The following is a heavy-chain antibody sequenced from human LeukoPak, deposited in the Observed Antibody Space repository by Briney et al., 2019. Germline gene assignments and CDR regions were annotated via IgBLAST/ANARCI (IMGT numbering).Heavy chain of an antibody. CDR3: ARDLSPSGWLDY. V-gene: IGHV1-69*13. J-gene: IGHJ4*02. CDR1: GGTFSSYA. Sequence: GASVKVSCKASGGTFSSYAISWVRQATGQGLEWMGGIIPIFGTANYAQKFQGRVTITADESTSTAYMELSSLRSDDTAVYYCARDLSPSGWLDYWGQGTLVTVSS. D-gene: IGHD6-19*01. CDR2: IIPIFGTA.